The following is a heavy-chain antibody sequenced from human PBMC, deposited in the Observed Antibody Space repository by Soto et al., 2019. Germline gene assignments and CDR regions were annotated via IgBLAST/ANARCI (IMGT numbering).Heavy chain of an antibody. D-gene: IGHD3-16*02. Sequence: SETLSLTCTVSGGSISSGGYYWSWIRQHPGKGLERIGYIYYSGSTYYNPSLKSRVTISVDTSKNQFSLKLSSVTAADTAVYYCARAPFMIKAGGVIVNCNFDYWYQGTMVTV. CDR2: IYYSGST. J-gene: IGHJ4*02. CDR3: ARAPFMIKAGGVIVNCNFDY. CDR1: GGSISSGGYY. V-gene: IGHV4-31*03.